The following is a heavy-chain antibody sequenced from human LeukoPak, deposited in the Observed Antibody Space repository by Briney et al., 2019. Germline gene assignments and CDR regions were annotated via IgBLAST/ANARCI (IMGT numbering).Heavy chain of an antibody. V-gene: IGHV3-64*01. J-gene: IGHJ4*02. CDR1: GFTFSSYA. CDR3: ASAGRRSSWFHFDY. CDR2: ISSNGGST. D-gene: IGHD6-13*01. Sequence: PGRSLRLSCAASGFTFSSYAMHWVRQAPGKGLEYVSAISSNGGSTYYANSVKGRFTISRDNSKNTLYLQMGSLRAEDMAVYYCASAGRRSSWFHFDYWGQGTLVTVSS.